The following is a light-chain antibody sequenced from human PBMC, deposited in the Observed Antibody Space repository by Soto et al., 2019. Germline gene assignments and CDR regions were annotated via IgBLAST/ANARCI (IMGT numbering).Light chain of an antibody. CDR1: SSDVGGYDY. CDR2: DVT. J-gene: IGLJ1*01. CDR3: ASHSSTSTFV. Sequence: QSALTQPASVSGSPGQSIAVSCTGTSSDVGGYDYVSWYQHHSGKAPKLIIFDVTNRPSGVSNRFSGSKSGNTASLTISGLQAEDEADYYCASHSSTSTFVFGTGTKVTVL. V-gene: IGLV2-14*03.